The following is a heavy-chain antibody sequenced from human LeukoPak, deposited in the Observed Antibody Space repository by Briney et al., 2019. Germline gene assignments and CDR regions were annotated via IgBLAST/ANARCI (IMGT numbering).Heavy chain of an antibody. D-gene: IGHD3-3*01. CDR2: INPNSGGT. Sequence: GASVKVSCKASGYTFTGYYMHWVRQAPGQGLEWMGWINPNSGGTNYAQKLQGRVTMTRDTSISTAYMELSRLRSDDTAVYYCARDRLITIFGVVIVPFDPWGQGTLVTVSS. CDR1: GYTFTGYY. J-gene: IGHJ5*02. CDR3: ARDRLITIFGVVIVPFDP. V-gene: IGHV1-2*02.